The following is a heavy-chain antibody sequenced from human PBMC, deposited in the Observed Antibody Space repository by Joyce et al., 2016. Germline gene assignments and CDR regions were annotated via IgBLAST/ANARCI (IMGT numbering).Heavy chain of an antibody. CDR1: GGSFSGYS. V-gene: IGHV4-34*01. CDR2: INHRESP. Sequence: QVQLQQWGAGLLKPSETLSLTCAVYGGSFSGYSWSWIRQPPGKGLEWIGEINHRESPTYTPSLKSRVTISVDTSKNQFSLRLSSVTAADMAVYYCARGTAAAYSYYMDVWGKGTTVTVCS. CDR3: ARGTAAAYSYYMDV. J-gene: IGHJ6*03. D-gene: IGHD2-2*01.